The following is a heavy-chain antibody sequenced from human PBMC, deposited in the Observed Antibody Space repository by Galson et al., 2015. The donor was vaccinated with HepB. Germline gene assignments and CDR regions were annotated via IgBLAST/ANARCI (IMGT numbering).Heavy chain of an antibody. J-gene: IGHJ4*01. Sequence: TWVRQAPGKGLECVSVMWAGGDTTYADCVTGRFTLSRDNSKNTVYLQMNSLRGDDTAVYYCATSTKWSGYFDYWGRGTLVTVSS. CDR3: ATSTKWSGYFDY. D-gene: IGHD2-15*01. V-gene: IGHV3-53*01. CDR2: MWAGGDT.